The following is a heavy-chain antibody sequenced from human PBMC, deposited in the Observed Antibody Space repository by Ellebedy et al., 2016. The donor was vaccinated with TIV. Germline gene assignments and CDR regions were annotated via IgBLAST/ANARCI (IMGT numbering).Heavy chain of an antibody. V-gene: IGHV4-34*01. CDR3: ARAVRGAIFGVVIITYYFDY. CDR1: GGSFSGYY. CDR2: INHSGST. D-gene: IGHD3-3*01. Sequence: SETLSLTXAVYGGSFSGYYWSWIRQPPGKGLEWIGEINHSGSTNYNPSLKSRVTISVDTSKNQFSLKLSSVTAADTAVYYCARAVRGAIFGVVIITYYFDYWGQGTLVTVSS. J-gene: IGHJ4*02.